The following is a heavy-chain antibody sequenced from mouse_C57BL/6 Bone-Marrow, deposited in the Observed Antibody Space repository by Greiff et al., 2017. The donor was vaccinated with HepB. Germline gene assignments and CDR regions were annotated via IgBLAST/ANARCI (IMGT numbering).Heavy chain of an antibody. Sequence: DVHLVESGGGLVKPGGSLKLSCAASGFTFSSYAMSWVRQTPEKRLEWVATISDGGSYTYYPDNVKGRFTISRDNAKNNLYLQMSHLKSEDTAMYYCARDEGFAYWGQGTLVTVSA. CDR1: GFTFSSYA. J-gene: IGHJ3*01. CDR3: ARDEGFAY. CDR2: ISDGGSYT. V-gene: IGHV5-4*01.